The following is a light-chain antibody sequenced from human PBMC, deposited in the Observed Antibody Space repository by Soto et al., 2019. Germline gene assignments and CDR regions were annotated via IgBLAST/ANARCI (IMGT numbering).Light chain of an antibody. V-gene: IGLV2-14*01. CDR1: SSDVGDNNY. CDR3: SSYTSSSTLYV. CDR2: DVT. Sequence: QSALTQPASVSGSPGQSITISCSGTSSDVGDNNYVSWYQQHPGKAPKLMIYDVTHRPSGISNRFSGSKSGNTASLTISGLHAEDEAGYYCSSYTSSSTLYVFGTGTKLTVL. J-gene: IGLJ1*01.